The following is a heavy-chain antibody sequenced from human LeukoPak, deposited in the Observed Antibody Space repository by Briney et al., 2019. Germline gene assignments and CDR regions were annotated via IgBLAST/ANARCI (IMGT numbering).Heavy chain of an antibody. J-gene: IGHJ4*02. CDR2: ISTYNANT. CDR1: GYTFTNYG. CDR3: ARGRVRGLFDY. Sequence: ASVKVSCKTSGYTFTNYGVTWVRQAPGQGLEWMGWISTYNANTNYAQNLQGRVTMTTDTSTSTVFMELRSLRSDDTAVYYCARGRVRGLFDYGGQGTLVTVSS. D-gene: IGHD1-1*01. V-gene: IGHV1-18*01.